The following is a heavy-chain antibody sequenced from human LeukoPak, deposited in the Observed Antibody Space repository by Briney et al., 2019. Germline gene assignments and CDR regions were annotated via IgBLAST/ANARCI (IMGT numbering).Heavy chain of an antibody. V-gene: IGHV4-30-4*01. D-gene: IGHD3-10*01. CDR2: IYYSGST. CDR3: AREKAVYGSGSYLF. J-gene: IGHJ4*02. Sequence: SQTLSLTCTVSGGSISSGDYYWSWIRQPPGKGLEWIGYIYYSGSTYYNPSLKGRITISVDTSKNQFSLKLSSVTAADTAVHYCAREKAVYGSGSYLFWGRGTLVTVSS. CDR1: GGSISSGDYY.